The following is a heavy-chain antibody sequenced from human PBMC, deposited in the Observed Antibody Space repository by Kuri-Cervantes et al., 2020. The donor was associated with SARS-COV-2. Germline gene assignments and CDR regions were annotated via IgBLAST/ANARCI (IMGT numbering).Heavy chain of an antibody. V-gene: IGHV4-39*07. CDR3: ARVDGSWYFFY. Sequence: GSLRLSCTVSGGSISSSSYYWGWIRQPPGKGLEWIGSIYYSGSTYYNPSLKSRVTISVDTSKNQFSLKLSPVTAADTAVYYCARVDGSWYFFYWGQGTLVTVSS. CDR1: GGSISSSSYY. D-gene: IGHD6-13*01. CDR2: IYYSGST. J-gene: IGHJ4*02.